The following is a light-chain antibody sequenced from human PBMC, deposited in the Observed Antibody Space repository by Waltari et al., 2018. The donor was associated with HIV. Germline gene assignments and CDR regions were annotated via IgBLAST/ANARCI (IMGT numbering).Light chain of an antibody. Sequence: QSALTQSPSASGSPGQSVTISCTRTSSDVGSFKYVSWYQQHPGKAPKLMIYDVTKWPSGVPDRFSGSKSGNTASLTVSGLQAEDEADYYCSSYGGGNTVLFGGGTKLTVL. J-gene: IGLJ3*02. CDR3: SSYGGGNTVL. V-gene: IGLV2-8*01. CDR1: SSDVGSFKY. CDR2: DVT.